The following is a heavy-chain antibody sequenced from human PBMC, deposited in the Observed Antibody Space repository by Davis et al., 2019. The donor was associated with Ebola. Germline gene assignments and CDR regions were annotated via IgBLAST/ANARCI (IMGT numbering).Heavy chain of an antibody. J-gene: IGHJ6*02. D-gene: IGHD5-18*01. Sequence: SVKVSCKASGGTFSSYAISWVRQAPGQGLEWMGRIIPILDIANYAQKFQGRVTITADKSTSTAYMELSSLRSEDTAVYYCARMDIAMVRMDYYYGMDVWGQGTTVTVSS. CDR2: IIPILDIA. V-gene: IGHV1-69*04. CDR3: ARMDIAMVRMDYYYGMDV. CDR1: GGTFSSYA.